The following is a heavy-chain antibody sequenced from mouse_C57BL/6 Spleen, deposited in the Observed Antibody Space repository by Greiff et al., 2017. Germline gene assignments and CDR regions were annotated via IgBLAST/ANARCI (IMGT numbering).Heavy chain of an antibody. Sequence: EVKLVESGGGLVQPGGSLSLSCAASGFTFSDYYMSWVRQPPGKALEWLGFIRNKANGYTTEYSASVKGRFTISRDNSQSILYLQMNALRAEDSATYYCARYGRAMDYWGQGTSVTVSS. CDR2: IRNKANGYTT. CDR1: GFTFSDYY. CDR3: ARYGRAMDY. J-gene: IGHJ4*01. V-gene: IGHV7-3*01.